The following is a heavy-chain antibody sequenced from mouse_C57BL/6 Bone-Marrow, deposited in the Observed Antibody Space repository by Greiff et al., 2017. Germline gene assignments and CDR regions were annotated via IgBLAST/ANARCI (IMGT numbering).Heavy chain of an antibody. Sequence: QVQLQQSGAELVRPGTSVKVSCKASGYAFTNYLIEWVKQRPGQGLEWIGVINPGSGGTNYNEKFKGKATLTADKSSSTAYMQLSSLTSEDSAVYCCARGDYYGSSYWYFDVWGTGTTVTVSS. CDR2: INPGSGGT. CDR1: GYAFTNYL. J-gene: IGHJ1*03. V-gene: IGHV1-54*01. D-gene: IGHD1-1*01. CDR3: ARGDYYGSSYWYFDV.